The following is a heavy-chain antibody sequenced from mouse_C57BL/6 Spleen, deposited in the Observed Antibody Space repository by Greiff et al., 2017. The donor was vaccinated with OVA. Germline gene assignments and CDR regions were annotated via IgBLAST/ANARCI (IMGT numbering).Heavy chain of an antibody. CDR1: GYTFTSYW. CDR2: INPSNGDT. Sequence: QVQLQQPGTELVNPGASVKLSCKASGYTFTSYWMHWVKQRPGQGLEWIGNINPSNGDTNFNEKFKSKATLTVDKSSSIVFMQLSSLTSEDSAVYYCVTAQATAYWGQGTLVTVSA. J-gene: IGHJ3*01. D-gene: IGHD3-2*02. V-gene: IGHV1-53*01. CDR3: VTAQATAY.